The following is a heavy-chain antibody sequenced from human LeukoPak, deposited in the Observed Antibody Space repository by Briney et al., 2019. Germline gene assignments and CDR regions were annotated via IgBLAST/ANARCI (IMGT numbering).Heavy chain of an antibody. Sequence: GRSLRLSCAASGFTFSSYGMHWVRQAPVKGLEWVAVIRYDGSNKYYADSVKGRFTISRDNSKNTLYLQMDRLRAEDTAVYYCAKLHSRDHYGYIDYWGQGTLVTVSS. CDR1: GFTFSSYG. CDR3: AKLHSRDHYGYIDY. CDR2: IRYDGSNK. V-gene: IGHV3-33*06. J-gene: IGHJ4*02. D-gene: IGHD4-17*01.